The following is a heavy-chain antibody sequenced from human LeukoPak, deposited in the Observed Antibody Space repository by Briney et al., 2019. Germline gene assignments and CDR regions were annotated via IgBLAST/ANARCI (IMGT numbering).Heavy chain of an antibody. J-gene: IGHJ4*02. CDR2: INHSGST. V-gene: IGHV4-34*01. CDR1: GGSFSGYY. CDR3: ARRVRFVLMVYAASPFDY. Sequence: SETLSLTCAVYGGSFSGYYWSWIRQPPGKGLEWIGEINHSGSTNYNPSLKSRVTISVDTSKNQFSLKLSSMTAADTAVYYCARRVRFVLMVYAASPFDYWGQGTLVTVSS. D-gene: IGHD2-8*01.